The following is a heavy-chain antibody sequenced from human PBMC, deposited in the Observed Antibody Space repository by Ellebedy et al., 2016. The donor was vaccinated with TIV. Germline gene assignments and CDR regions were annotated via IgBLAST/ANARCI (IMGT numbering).Heavy chain of an antibody. Sequence: GGSLRLSCAASGFTLSSYRMNWVPQAPGKGLAWVSYISSSSTIYSADSVKGRFTISRDNAKNSLYLQMNSLRDEDTAVYYCATSTVARGSYSNYWGQGTLVTVSS. CDR1: GFTLSSYR. CDR3: ATSTVARGSYSNY. CDR2: ISSSSTI. D-gene: IGHD3-10*01. V-gene: IGHV3-48*02. J-gene: IGHJ4*02.